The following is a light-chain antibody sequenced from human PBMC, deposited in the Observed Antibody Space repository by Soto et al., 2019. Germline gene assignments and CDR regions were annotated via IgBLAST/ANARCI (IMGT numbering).Light chain of an antibody. J-gene: IGKJ5*01. V-gene: IGKV3-11*01. CDR3: QQADTFPIT. Sequence: EIVLTQSPGTLSLSPGERATLSCSASQSISGYLAWYQQKPGQAPRLLIYDVSNRATGIPSRFSGSGFGTDFTLTISSLQPEDSAIYYCQQADTFPITFGQGTRLEIK. CDR2: DVS. CDR1: QSISGY.